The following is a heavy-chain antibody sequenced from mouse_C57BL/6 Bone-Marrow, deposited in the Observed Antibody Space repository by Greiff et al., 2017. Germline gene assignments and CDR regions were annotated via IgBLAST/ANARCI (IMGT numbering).Heavy chain of an antibody. D-gene: IGHD2-4*01. Sequence: QVQLKQPGAELVKPGASVKMSCKASGYTFTSYWITWVKQRPGQGLEWIGDIYPGSGSTNYNEKFKSKATLTVDTSSSTAYMQLSSLTSEDSAVYDCARRKVYYDYYFDYWGQGTTLTVSS. CDR3: ARRKVYYDYYFDY. CDR1: GYTFTSYW. CDR2: IYPGSGST. J-gene: IGHJ2*01. V-gene: IGHV1-55*01.